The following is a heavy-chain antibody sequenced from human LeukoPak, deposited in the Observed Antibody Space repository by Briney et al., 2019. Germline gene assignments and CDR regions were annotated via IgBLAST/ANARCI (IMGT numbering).Heavy chain of an antibody. CDR1: GFTFSSYS. V-gene: IGHV3-21*01. CDR3: ARDAGSGDDAFDI. D-gene: IGHD2-15*01. Sequence: PGGSLRLSCAASGFTFSSYSMNWVRQAPGKGLELVSSISSSSSYIYYADSVEGRFTISRDNAKNSLYLQMNSLRAEDTAVYYCARDAGSGDDAFDIWGQGTMVTVSS. J-gene: IGHJ3*02. CDR2: ISSSSSYI.